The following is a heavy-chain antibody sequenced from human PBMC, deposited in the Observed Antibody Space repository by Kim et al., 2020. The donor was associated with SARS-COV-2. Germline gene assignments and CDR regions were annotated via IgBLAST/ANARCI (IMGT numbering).Heavy chain of an antibody. J-gene: IGHJ4*02. CDR1: GGSFSGYY. CDR2: INHSGST. V-gene: IGHV4-34*01. CDR3: ARMRRLSYGHHRGDYFDY. Sequence: SETLSLTCAVYGGSFSGYYWSWIRQPPGKGLEWIGEINHSGSTNYNPSLKSRVTISVDTSKNQFSLKLSSVTAADTAVYYCARMRRLSYGHHRGDYFDYWGQGTLVTVSS. D-gene: IGHD5-18*01.